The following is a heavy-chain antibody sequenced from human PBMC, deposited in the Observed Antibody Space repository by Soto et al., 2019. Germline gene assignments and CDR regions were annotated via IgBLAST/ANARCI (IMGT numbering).Heavy chain of an antibody. CDR1: GGTFSRYT. J-gene: IGHJ6*02. D-gene: IGHD7-27*01. CDR2: IIPIVDIP. V-gene: IGHV1-69*02. Sequence: QVQLVQSGAEVKKPGSSVKVSCKASGGTFSRYTFTWVRQAPGQGLEWMGRIIPIVDIPNYAQNFQGRVTITADKATGSVYMEMSRLSSDVRSVYYGARHVSCVLGRGTSPPGVYYYGWDVWGQGTTVSVS. CDR3: ARHVSCVLGRGTSPPGVYYYGWDV.